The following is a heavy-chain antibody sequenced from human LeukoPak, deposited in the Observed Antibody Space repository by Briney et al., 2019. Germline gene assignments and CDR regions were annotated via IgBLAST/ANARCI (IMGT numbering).Heavy chain of an antibody. D-gene: IGHD6-19*01. Sequence: ASVKFSCTASGGTFRSYAISWVRQAPGQGLEWMGGIIPIFGTANYAQKYQGRVTITADESTSTAYMELSSLRSEDTAVYYCARYMTVSGLRSTKGYRGQGTLVTVSS. CDR2: IIPIFGTA. V-gene: IGHV1-69*01. CDR1: GGTFRSYA. CDR3: ARYMTVSGLRSTKGY. J-gene: IGHJ4*02.